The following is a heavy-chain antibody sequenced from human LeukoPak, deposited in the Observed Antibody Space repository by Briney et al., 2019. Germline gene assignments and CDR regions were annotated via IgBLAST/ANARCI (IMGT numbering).Heavy chain of an antibody. Sequence: ASVKVSCKASGYTFTSYGISWVRQAPGQGLEWMGWISAYNGNTNYAQKLQGRVTMTTDTSTSTAYMELRSLRSDDTAVYYCAREMGDSSGYYMMRGNYYYCYMDVWGKGTTVTVSS. V-gene: IGHV1-18*01. CDR2: ISAYNGNT. J-gene: IGHJ6*03. D-gene: IGHD3-22*01. CDR3: AREMGDSSGYYMMRGNYYYCYMDV. CDR1: GYTFTSYG.